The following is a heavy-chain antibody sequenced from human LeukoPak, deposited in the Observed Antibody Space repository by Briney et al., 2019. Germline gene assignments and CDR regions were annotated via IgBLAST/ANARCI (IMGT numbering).Heavy chain of an antibody. V-gene: IGHV4-61*08. CDR3: ARKAPKKGWFDP. CDR2: THPSGNT. CDR1: GGSISSGGYF. Sequence: PSETLSLTCTVSGGSISSGGYFWSWIRQPPGKGLEWIGYTHPSGNTNYSPSLKSRVTISIDTSGNQFSLKLKSVTAADTAVYYCARKAPKKGWFDPWGQGTLVTVSS. J-gene: IGHJ5*02.